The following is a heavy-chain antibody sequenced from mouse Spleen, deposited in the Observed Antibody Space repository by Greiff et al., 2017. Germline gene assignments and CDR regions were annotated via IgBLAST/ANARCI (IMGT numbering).Heavy chain of an antibody. CDR1: GYAFSSSW. V-gene: IGHV1-82*01. Sequence: QVQLQQSGPELVKPGASVKISCKASGYAFSSSWMNWVKQRPGKGLEWIGRIYPGDGDTNYNGKFKGKATLTADKSSSTAYMQLSSLTSEDSAVYFCARDHYGYDGYAMDYWGQGTSVTVSS. CDR3: ARDHYGYDGYAMDY. CDR2: IYPGDGDT. D-gene: IGHD2-2*01. J-gene: IGHJ4*01.